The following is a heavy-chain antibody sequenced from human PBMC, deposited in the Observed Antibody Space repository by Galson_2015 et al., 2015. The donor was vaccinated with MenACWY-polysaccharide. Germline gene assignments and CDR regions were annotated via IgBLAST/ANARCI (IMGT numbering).Heavy chain of an antibody. CDR3: ARGRALTDY. CDR2: IFYTGST. J-gene: IGHJ4*02. Sequence: LTCSLSGGSVKNSYWSWFRQPPGKGLEWIGYIFYTGSTTYNPSLKSRVTISIDASESHFSLNLTSVTAADTAVYYCARGRALTDYWGQGTLVTVSS. V-gene: IGHV4-59*02. CDR1: GGSVKNSY.